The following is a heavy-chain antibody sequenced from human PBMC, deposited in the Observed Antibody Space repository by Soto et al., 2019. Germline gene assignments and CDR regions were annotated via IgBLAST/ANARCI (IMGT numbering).Heavy chain of an antibody. CDR2: IIPIFGTA. J-gene: IGHJ6*02. CDR1: GGTFSSYA. V-gene: IGHV1-69*12. Sequence: QVQLVQSGAEVKKPGSSVKVSCKASGGTFSSYAISWVRQAPGQGLEWMGGIIPIFGTANYEQKFQGRVTIPADESTSPASMEPGSLRSEDTAGYYCASGDGDYVRTSPRYGMDVWGQGTTVTVSS. CDR3: ASGDGDYVRTSPRYGMDV. D-gene: IGHD4-17*01.